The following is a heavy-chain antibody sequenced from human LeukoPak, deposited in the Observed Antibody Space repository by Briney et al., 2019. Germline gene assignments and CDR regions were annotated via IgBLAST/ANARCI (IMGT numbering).Heavy chain of an antibody. Sequence: GGSLRLSYAASGFTFSSYSMNWVRQAPGKGLEWVSSISSSSSYIYYADSVKGRFTISRDNAKNSLYLQMNSLRAEDTAVYYCARAGLSSTSCYLWGQGTLVTVSS. CDR1: GFTFSSYS. D-gene: IGHD2-2*01. J-gene: IGHJ5*02. CDR3: ARAGLSSTSCYL. V-gene: IGHV3-21*01. CDR2: ISSSSSYI.